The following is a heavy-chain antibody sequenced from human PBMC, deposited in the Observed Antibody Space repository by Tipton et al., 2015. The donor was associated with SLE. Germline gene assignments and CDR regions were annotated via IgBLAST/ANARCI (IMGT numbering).Heavy chain of an antibody. D-gene: IGHD3-10*01. J-gene: IGHJ4*02. CDR2: IYYSGST. CDR3: AREYYGSGSYFDY. V-gene: IGHV4-59*12. Sequence: TLSLTCTVSGGSISSYYWSWIRPPPGKGLEWIGYIYYSGSTYYNPSLKSRVTISVDTSKNQFSLKLSSVTAADTAVYYCAREYYGSGSYFDYWGQGTLVTVSS. CDR1: GGSISSYY.